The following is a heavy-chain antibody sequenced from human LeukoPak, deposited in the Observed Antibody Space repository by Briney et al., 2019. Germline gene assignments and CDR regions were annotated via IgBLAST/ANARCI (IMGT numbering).Heavy chain of an antibody. V-gene: IGHV4-4*07. CDR3: AREAVVAGTLYYYYMDV. CDR1: GGSISSYY. D-gene: IGHD1-7*01. J-gene: IGHJ6*03. Sequence: SETLSLTCTVSGGSISSYYWSWIRQPAGKGLEWIGRIYTSGSTNYNPSLKSRVTMSVDTSKNQFSLKLSSVTAADTAVYYCAREAVVAGTLYYYYMDVWGKGTTVTVSS. CDR2: IYTSGST.